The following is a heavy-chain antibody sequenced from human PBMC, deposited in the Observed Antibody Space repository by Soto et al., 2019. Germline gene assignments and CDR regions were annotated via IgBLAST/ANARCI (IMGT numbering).Heavy chain of an antibody. CDR1: GFTFSSYA. CDR2: ISGSGGST. CDR3: AKVGVRQQLAGGVDY. Sequence: PGGSLRLSCAASGFTFSSYAMSWVRQAPGKGLEWVSAISGSGGSTYYADSVKGRFTISRDNSKNTLYLQMNSLRAEDTAVYYCAKVGVRQQLAGGVDYWGQGTLVTVSS. D-gene: IGHD6-13*01. J-gene: IGHJ4*02. V-gene: IGHV3-23*01.